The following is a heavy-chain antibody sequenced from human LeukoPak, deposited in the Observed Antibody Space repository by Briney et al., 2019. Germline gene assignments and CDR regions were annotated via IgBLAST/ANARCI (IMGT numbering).Heavy chain of an antibody. V-gene: IGHV3-11*01. J-gene: IGHJ4*02. CDR3: AKEEWLLAVYFDY. Sequence: PGGSLRLSCAASGFTFSDSYMTWIRQAPGKGLEWVSYISNSGNTIYYADSVKGQFTISRDNSKNTLYLQMNSLRAEDTAVYYCAKEEWLLAVYFDYWGQGTLVTVSS. CDR2: ISNSGNTI. D-gene: IGHD3-3*01. CDR1: GFTFSDSY.